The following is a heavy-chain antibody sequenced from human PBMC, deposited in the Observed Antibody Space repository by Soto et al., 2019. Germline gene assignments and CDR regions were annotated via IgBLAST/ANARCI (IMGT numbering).Heavy chain of an antibody. CDR3: VTRRGGSTYDFFN. CDR2: VSGDGVRT. V-gene: IGHV3-64D*06. CDR1: GFTFSNYS. J-gene: IGHJ4*01. D-gene: IGHD3-3*01. Sequence: GGSLRLSCSASGFTFSNYSMHWVRQSPDKRLQYVSHVSGDGVRTYYADSVKGRFFISRDNSKNMLFLQMNSLRQEDSAVYYCVTRRGGSTYDFFNWCQGTL.